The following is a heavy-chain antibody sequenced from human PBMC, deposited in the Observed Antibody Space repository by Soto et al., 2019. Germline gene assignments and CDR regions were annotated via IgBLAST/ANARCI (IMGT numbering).Heavy chain of an antibody. Sequence: SVKVSCKASGGTFSSYAISWVRQAPGQGLEWMGGIIPIFSTANYAQKFQGRVTITADESTSTAYMELSSLRSEDTAVYYCARCPVGYCSSTSCTKAKYYYYYYGMDVWGQGTTVTVSS. CDR1: GGTFSSYA. J-gene: IGHJ6*02. V-gene: IGHV1-69*13. D-gene: IGHD2-2*01. CDR3: ARCPVGYCSSTSCTKAKYYYYYYGMDV. CDR2: IIPIFSTA.